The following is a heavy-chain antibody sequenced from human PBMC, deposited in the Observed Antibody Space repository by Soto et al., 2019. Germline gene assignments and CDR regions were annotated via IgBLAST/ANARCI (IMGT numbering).Heavy chain of an antibody. Sequence: EVQLVESGGGLVQPGRSLRLSCAASGFTFSSYSMNWVRQAPGKGLEWLSYINSSISTMHYADSVKGRFTISRDNAKNSLYLQTNSLRDEDTAVYYCAREVRDTAVADFDYWGQGTLVTVSS. D-gene: IGHD5-18*01. CDR1: GFTFSSYS. J-gene: IGHJ4*02. CDR3: AREVRDTAVADFDY. CDR2: INSSISTM. V-gene: IGHV3-48*02.